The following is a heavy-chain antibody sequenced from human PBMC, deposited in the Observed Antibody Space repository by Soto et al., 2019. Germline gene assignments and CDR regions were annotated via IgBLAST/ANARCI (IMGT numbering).Heavy chain of an antibody. CDR3: ARGATYYYDSSGYHDAFDY. CDR2: IYYSGST. D-gene: IGHD3-22*01. Sequence: SETLSLTCTVSGGSISSGDYYWSWIRQPPGKGLEWIGYIYYSGSTYYNPSLKSRVTISVDTSKNQFSLKLSSVTAADTAVYYCARGATYYYDSSGYHDAFDYWGQRTLDTGSS. V-gene: IGHV4-30-4*01. CDR1: GGSISSGDYY. J-gene: IGHJ4*02.